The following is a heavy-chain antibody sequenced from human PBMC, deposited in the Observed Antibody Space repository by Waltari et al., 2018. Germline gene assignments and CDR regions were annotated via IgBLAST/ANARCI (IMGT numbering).Heavy chain of an antibody. J-gene: IGHJ4*02. CDR3: ARQYSSSWYAPG. CDR2: IYSSGRT. V-gene: IGHV4-39*01. CDR1: GGSISSRSYY. Sequence: QLQLQESGPGLVKPSETLSLTCTVSGGSISSRSYYWGWIRQPPGKGLEWIGGIYSSGRTYYNPSLKSRFTISVDTSKNQFSLKLSSVTAADTAVYYCARQYSSSWYAPGWGQGTLVTVSS. D-gene: IGHD6-13*01.